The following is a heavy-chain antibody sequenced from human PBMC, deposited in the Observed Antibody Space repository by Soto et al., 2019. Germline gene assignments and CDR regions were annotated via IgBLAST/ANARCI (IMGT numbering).Heavy chain of an antibody. J-gene: IGHJ3*02. CDR2: INQAGSEK. CDR3: AIAPSGSWSESLDI. Sequence: EVQLVESGGGLVQPGGSLRLSCAASGFTFSSYWMSWARQAPGKGLEWVANINQAGSEKYYVDSVKGRFPISRDNAKNSRDLQIFSLRAGELAVYDFAIAPSGSWSESLDIWGHGTMVTVS. V-gene: IGHV3-7*01. CDR1: GFTFSSYW. D-gene: IGHD3-10*01.